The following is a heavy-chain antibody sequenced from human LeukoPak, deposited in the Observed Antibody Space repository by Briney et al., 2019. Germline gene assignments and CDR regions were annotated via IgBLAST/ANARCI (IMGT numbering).Heavy chain of an antibody. D-gene: IGHD1-7*01. CDR1: GFAFSNYW. Sequence: GGSLRLSCAASGFAFSNYWMSWVRQPPGKGLEWVANIRNDGSEKYYVDSVKGRFTISRDNAKNSLYLQMSSLRAEDTAVYYCAKEKTTGTYYVDYWGQGTLVTVSS. J-gene: IGHJ4*02. V-gene: IGHV3-7*01. CDR2: IRNDGSEK. CDR3: AKEKTTGTYYVDY.